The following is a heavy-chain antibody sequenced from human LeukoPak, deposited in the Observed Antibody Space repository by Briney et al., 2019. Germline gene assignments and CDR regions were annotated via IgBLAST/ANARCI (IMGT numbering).Heavy chain of an antibody. CDR3: ARGVVVTAITDVFDY. J-gene: IGHJ4*02. CDR1: GFTFSSYG. CDR2: IWYDGSNK. Sequence: GSLRLSCAASGFTFSSYGMHWVRQAPGKGLEWVAVIWYDGSNKYYADSVKGRFTISRDNSKNTLYLQMNSLRAEDTAVYYCARGVVVTAITDVFDYWGQGTLVTVSS. V-gene: IGHV3-33*01. D-gene: IGHD2-21*02.